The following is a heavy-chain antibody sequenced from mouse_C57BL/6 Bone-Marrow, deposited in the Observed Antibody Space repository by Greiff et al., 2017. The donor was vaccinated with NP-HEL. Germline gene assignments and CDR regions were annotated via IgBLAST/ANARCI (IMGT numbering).Heavy chain of an antibody. J-gene: IGHJ3*01. CDR3: TTCSNSLAY. D-gene: IGHD2-5*01. CDR1: GFNIKDDY. V-gene: IGHV14-4*01. CDR2: IDPENGDT. Sequence: VQLQQSGAELVRPGASVKLSCTASGFNIKDDYMHWVKQRPEQGLEWIGWIDPENGDTEYASKFQGKATITADTSSNTAYLQLSSLTSEDTAVYYCTTCSNSLAYWGQGTLVTVTA.